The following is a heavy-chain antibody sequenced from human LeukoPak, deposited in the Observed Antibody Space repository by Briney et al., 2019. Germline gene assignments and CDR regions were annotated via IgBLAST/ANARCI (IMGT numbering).Heavy chain of an antibody. Sequence: PSETLSLTCTVSGGSISRYYWSWIRQPAGKGLEWIGRIYTSGSTNYNPSLKSRVTMSVDTSKNQFSLKLSSVTAADTAVYYCASTTTGYSSCWYEYWGQGTLVTVSS. V-gene: IGHV4-4*07. CDR1: GGSISRYY. CDR3: ASTTTGYSSCWYEY. D-gene: IGHD6-13*01. J-gene: IGHJ4*02. CDR2: IYTSGST.